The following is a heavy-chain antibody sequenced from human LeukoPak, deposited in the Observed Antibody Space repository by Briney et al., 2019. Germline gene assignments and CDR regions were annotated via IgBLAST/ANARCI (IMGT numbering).Heavy chain of an antibody. CDR3: GTGSGSYSPDF. V-gene: IGHV1-2*02. D-gene: IGHD3-10*01. CDR1: GYTFTGYY. Sequence: ASVKVSCKASGYTFTGYYMHWVRQAPGRGLEWMRWINPNSDGTNYAQKFQGRVTMTRDTSISTAYMELSSLRSDDTAVYYCGTGSGSYSPDFWGQGTLVTVSS. J-gene: IGHJ4*02. CDR2: INPNSDGT.